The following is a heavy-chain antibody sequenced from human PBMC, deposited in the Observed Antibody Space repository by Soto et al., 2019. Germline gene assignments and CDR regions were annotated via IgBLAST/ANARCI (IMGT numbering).Heavy chain of an antibody. CDR3: AREGILGLFHPYDL. CDR2: TSTHNGNT. CDR1: VFTSSG. J-gene: IGHJ1*01. V-gene: IGHV1-18*04. Sequence: SSVKVSCKASVFTSSGISWVRQAPGQRLEWMGWTSTHNGNTIYAQKFQGRVIMTMDTSTTTVYMELRSLRPDDTAVYLCAREGILGLFHPYDLWGKGTLVTVYS. D-gene: IGHD3-16*01.